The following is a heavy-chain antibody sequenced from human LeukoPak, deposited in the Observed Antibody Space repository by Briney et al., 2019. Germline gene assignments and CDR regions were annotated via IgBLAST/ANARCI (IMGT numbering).Heavy chain of an antibody. D-gene: IGHD1-26*01. V-gene: IGHV3-23*01. CDR3: ARDVVGATYFD. CDR2: ISGSGGST. Sequence: GGSLRLSCAASGFTFSSYAMSWVRQAPGKGLEWVSAISGSGGSTSYADSVKGRFTISRDNSKNTLYLKMNSLRAEDTAVYYCARDVVGATYFDWGQGTLVTVSS. CDR1: GFTFSSYA. J-gene: IGHJ4*02.